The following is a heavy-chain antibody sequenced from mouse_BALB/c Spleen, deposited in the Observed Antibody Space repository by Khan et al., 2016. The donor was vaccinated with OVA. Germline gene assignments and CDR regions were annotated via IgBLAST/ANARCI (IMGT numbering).Heavy chain of an antibody. CDR2: INPSTGYT. CDR3: AGSILFYYGMDY. V-gene: IGHV1-7*01. J-gene: IGHJ4*01. CDR1: GYTFTSYW. Sequence: QVQLQQSGAELVKPGALVKMSCKASGYTFTSYWMHWVKQRPGQGLEWIGYINPSTGYTEYNQKFKDKATLTTDKSSSTAYMQLSSLTSEYSAVYFCAGSILFYYGMDYWGQGTSVSVSS. D-gene: IGHD1-3*01.